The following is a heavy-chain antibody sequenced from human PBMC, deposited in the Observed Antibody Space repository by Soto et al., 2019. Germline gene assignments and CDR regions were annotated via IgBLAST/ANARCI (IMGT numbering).Heavy chain of an antibody. D-gene: IGHD2-15*01. J-gene: IGHJ1*01. Sequence: SVKVSCKASGGTFSSYAISWVRQAPGQGLEWMGGIIPIFGTANYAQKFQGRVTITADKSTSTAYMELSSLRSEDTAVYYCARNFHCSGGSCYYCHHWGQGTLVSVSS. CDR3: ARNFHCSGGSCYYCHH. CDR2: IIPIFGTA. CDR1: GGTFSSYA. V-gene: IGHV1-69*06.